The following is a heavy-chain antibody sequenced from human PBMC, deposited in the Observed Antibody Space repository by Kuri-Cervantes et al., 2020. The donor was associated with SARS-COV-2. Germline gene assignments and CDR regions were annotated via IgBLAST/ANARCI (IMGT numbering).Heavy chain of an antibody. D-gene: IGHD4-23*01. J-gene: IGHJ4*02. CDR1: GGSFSGYY. CDR3: ASSPQAPTVVSLLDY. V-gene: IGHV4-34*01. CDR2: INHSGST. Sequence: GSLRLSCAVYGGSFSGYYWSWIRQPPGKGLEWIGEINHSGSTNYNPSLKSRVTISVDTSKNQFSLKLSSVTAADTAVYYCASSPQAPTVVSLLDYWGQGTLVTVSS.